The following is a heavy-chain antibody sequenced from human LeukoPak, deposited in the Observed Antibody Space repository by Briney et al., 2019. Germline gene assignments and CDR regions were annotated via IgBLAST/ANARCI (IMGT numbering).Heavy chain of an antibody. CDR2: ITSSSTYI. Sequence: GGSLRLSCAASGFTFSSYSMNWVRQAPGKGLEWVSSITSSSTYIYYADSVKGRFTISRDNAKNSLYLQMNSLRAEDTAVYYCARDHEGYDSSGYYGDWGQGTLVTVSS. CDR1: GFTFSSYS. J-gene: IGHJ4*02. CDR3: ARDHEGYDSSGYYGD. D-gene: IGHD3-22*01. V-gene: IGHV3-21*01.